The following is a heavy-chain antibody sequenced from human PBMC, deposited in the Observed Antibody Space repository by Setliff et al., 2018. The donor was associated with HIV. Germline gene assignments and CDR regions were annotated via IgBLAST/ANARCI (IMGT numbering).Heavy chain of an antibody. D-gene: IGHD6-19*01. J-gene: IGHJ6*03. CDR3: ARGAWYTSGWYSSRYLDV. Sequence: VASVKVSCKASGYPFTSYYMHWVRQAPGQGLEWMGIINPTGGSTSYAQKFQGRVTMTTDTSTSTVYMELSSLRSEDTAVYYCARGAWYTSGWYSSRYLDVWGKGTTVTV. V-gene: IGHV1-46*01. CDR1: GYPFTSYY. CDR2: INPTGGST.